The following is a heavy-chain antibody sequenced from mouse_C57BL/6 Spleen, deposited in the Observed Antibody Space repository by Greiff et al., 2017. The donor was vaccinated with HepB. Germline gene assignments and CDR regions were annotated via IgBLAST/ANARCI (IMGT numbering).Heavy chain of an antibody. CDR3: ARWRGNSYYYAMDY. CDR1: GYTFTSYW. J-gene: IGHJ4*01. CDR2: IDPNSGGT. Sequence: VQLQESGAELVKPGASVKLSCKASGYTFTSYWMHWVKQRPGRGLEWIGRIDPNSGGTKYNEKFKSKATLTVDKPSSTAYMQLSSLTSEDSAVYYCARWRGNSYYYAMDYWGQGTSVTVSS. V-gene: IGHV1-72*01.